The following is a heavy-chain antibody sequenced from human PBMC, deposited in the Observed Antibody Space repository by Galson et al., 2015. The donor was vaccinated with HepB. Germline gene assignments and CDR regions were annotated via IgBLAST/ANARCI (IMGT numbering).Heavy chain of an antibody. V-gene: IGHV2-5*02. Sequence: PALVKPTQTLTLTCTFSGFSLDTAGEGVGWVRQPPGKALEWLALIYWGDDKRYIPSLMNRLTITKDASKNQVVLTLADMDPIDTGTYYCAHGYGPLDYWGQGILVTVSS. CDR2: IYWGDDK. J-gene: IGHJ4*02. CDR3: AHGYGPLDY. D-gene: IGHD5-12*01. CDR1: GFSLDTAGEG.